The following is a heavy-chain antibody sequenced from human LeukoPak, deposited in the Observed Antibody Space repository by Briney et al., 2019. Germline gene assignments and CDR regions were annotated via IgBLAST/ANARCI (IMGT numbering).Heavy chain of an antibody. V-gene: IGHV3-48*03. J-gene: IGHJ6*02. CDR2: ISTGGSTT. CDR1: GLTFSSYE. D-gene: IGHD3-10*01. Sequence: GGSLRLSCAASGLTFSSYEMSWVRQAPGKGLEWLSYISTGGSTTHYADSVKGRFTMSRDNVKNSLYLQMNSLRAEDTAVCYCARYYGSGSYVTGGMDVWGQGTTVTVSS. CDR3: ARYYGSGSYVTGGMDV.